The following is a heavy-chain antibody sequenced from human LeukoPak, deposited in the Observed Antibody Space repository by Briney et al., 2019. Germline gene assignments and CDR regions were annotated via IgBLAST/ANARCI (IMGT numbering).Heavy chain of an antibody. CDR1: GFTFSYHY. D-gene: IGHD5-24*01. CDR2: SRNRANSYTT. J-gene: IGHJ4*02. CDR3: ACERDRHHYGHY. V-gene: IGHV3-72*01. Sequence: GVSLRLSCAASGFTFSYHYMDWVRQAPGKGLEWGGRSRNRANSYTTEYAASVKGRLTNSRDDSKNALYLQMDSLKTGETAVYYCACERDRHHYGHYWAQGTLVSVSS.